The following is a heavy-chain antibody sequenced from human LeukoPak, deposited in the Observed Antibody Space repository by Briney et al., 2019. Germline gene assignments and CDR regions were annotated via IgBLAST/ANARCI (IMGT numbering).Heavy chain of an antibody. D-gene: IGHD3-9*01. CDR1: GFTFSSNY. J-gene: IGHJ4*02. CDR2: IYGGGDT. CDR3: ARGSYHDVLAY. Sequence: GGSLRLSCAASGFTFSSNYMSWVRQSPGRGLEWVSVIYGGGDTYYPDSVKGRFTISRDNSKNTLYLQMNSLRAEDTAVYYCARGSYHDVLAYWGQGTLVTVSS. V-gene: IGHV3-66*01.